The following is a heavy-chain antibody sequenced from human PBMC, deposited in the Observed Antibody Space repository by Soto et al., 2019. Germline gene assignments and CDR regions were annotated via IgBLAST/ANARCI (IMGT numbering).Heavy chain of an antibody. V-gene: IGHV1-18*01. CDR3: ARDSRAVIILGLPINTWDV. CDR1: GYTFTEYG. CDR2: ISSYNGNT. J-gene: IGHJ6*02. D-gene: IGHD2-21*01. Sequence: ASVKVSCKASGYTFTEYGVSWVRQAPGQGLEWMGWISSYNGNTNSAQKFQDRVTMTTDTSTSTAYMELRSLRSDDTAVYYCARDSRAVIILGLPINTWDVWGQGTTVTVS.